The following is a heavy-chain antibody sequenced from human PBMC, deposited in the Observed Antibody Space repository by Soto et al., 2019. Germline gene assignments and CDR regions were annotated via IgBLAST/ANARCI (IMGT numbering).Heavy chain of an antibody. CDR1: GFAFSSYG. CDR2: ISYDGSLQ. V-gene: IGHV3-30*03. D-gene: IGHD5-18*01. J-gene: IGHJ4*02. Sequence: QAQLDESGGGVVQPGRSLRLSCAASGFAFSSYGMHWVRQAPGTGLEWVAVISYDGSLQHYADSVKGRFTISRDNSKNMVLLQMTSLRAEDTAGYYCVSDRGYGHASVPYSWGQGTLVSVSS. CDR3: VSDRGYGHASVPYS.